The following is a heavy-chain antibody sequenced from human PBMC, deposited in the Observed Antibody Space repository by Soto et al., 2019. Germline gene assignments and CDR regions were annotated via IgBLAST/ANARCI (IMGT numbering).Heavy chain of an antibody. J-gene: IGHJ5*02. Sequence: SETLSLTCTVSGGSISSGDYYWSWIRQPPGKGLEWIGYIYYSGSTYYNPSLKSRVTISVDTSKNQFSLKLSSVTAADTAVYYCARGIGYCSGGSCYRWFDPWGQGTLVTVSS. CDR2: IYYSGST. CDR1: GGSISSGDYY. D-gene: IGHD2-15*01. CDR3: ARGIGYCSGGSCYRWFDP. V-gene: IGHV4-30-4*01.